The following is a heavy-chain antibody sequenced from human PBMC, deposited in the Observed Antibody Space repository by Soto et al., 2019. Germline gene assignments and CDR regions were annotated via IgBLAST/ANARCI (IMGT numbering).Heavy chain of an antibody. D-gene: IGHD2-15*01. CDR1: PFTFRSYS. V-gene: IGHV3-30*09. CDR2: ISYDGSKE. CDR3: ARYCNGGACYSASLDY. J-gene: IGHJ4*02. Sequence: SLRLSCAASPFTFRSYSMHWVRQAPGKGLEWVTSISYDGSKESYADSVKGRFAVSRDNSKNTLYLQMNSLRPEDTAVYYCARYCNGGACYSASLDYWGQGTQVTVSS.